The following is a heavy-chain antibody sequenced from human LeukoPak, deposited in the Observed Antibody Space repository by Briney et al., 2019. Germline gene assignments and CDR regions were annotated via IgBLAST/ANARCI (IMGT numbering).Heavy chain of an antibody. Sequence: ASVKVSCKASGYTFTSYDLNWVRQATGQGLEWMGWMNPNSGNTGYAQKFQGRVTMTRNTSISTAYMELSSLRSEDTAVYYCARGLPPPPWGAVAGIDDYWGQGTLVTVSS. CDR1: GYTFTSYD. J-gene: IGHJ4*02. D-gene: IGHD6-19*01. V-gene: IGHV1-8*01. CDR2: MNPNSGNT. CDR3: ARGLPPPPWGAVAGIDDY.